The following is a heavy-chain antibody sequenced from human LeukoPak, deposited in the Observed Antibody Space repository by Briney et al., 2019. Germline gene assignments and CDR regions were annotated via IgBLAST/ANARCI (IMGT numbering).Heavy chain of an antibody. CDR2: ITASGGSA. V-gene: IGHV3-23*01. CDR1: GFTFSSYA. CDR3: AKRPYCSGTVCYHIDY. Sequence: GGSLRLSCTASGFTFSSYAMSWVRQAPGQGMEWVSTITASGGSAYYADTVKGRFTISRHNSKNTVYLQLNSLRAEDTALYYCAKRPYCSGTVCYHIDYWGQGTLVTVSS. D-gene: IGHD2-15*01. J-gene: IGHJ4*02.